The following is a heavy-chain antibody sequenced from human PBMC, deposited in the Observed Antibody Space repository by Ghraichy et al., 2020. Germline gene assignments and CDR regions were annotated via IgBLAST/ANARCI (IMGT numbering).Heavy chain of an antibody. CDR1: GFTFSSYA. Sequence: GGSLRLSCVASGFTFSSYAMSWVRQAPGKGLEWVSAISGSGGSTYYADSVKGRFTISRDNSKNTLYLQMNSLRAEDTAVYYCAKDGRAVAAAWPEYFQHWGQGTLVTVSS. D-gene: IGHD6-19*01. CDR2: ISGSGGST. CDR3: AKDGRAVAAAWPEYFQH. J-gene: IGHJ1*01. V-gene: IGHV3-23*01.